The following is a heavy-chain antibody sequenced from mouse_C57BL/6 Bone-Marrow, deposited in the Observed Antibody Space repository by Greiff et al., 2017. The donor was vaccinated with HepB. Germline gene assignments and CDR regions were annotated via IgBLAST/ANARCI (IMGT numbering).Heavy chain of an antibody. CDR1: GYTFTSYW. Sequence: QVQLQQPGAELVMPGASVKLSCKASGYTFTSYWMHWVKQRPGQGLEWIGEIDPSDSYTNYNQKFKGKSTLTVDKSSSTAYMQLSSLTSEDSAVYYCARDYGSRYFDVWGTGTTVTVSS. CDR3: ARDYGSRYFDV. CDR2: IDPSDSYT. V-gene: IGHV1-69*01. J-gene: IGHJ1*03. D-gene: IGHD1-1*01.